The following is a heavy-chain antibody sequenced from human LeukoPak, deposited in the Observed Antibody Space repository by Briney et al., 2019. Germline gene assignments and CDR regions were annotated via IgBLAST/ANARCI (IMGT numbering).Heavy chain of an antibody. D-gene: IGHD6-6*01. J-gene: IGHJ6*03. CDR1: GFTFSSYA. CDR3: ARDGSSKQLVLLWTYYYMDV. V-gene: IGHV3-30-3*01. Sequence: PGGSLRLSCAASGFTFSSYAMHWVRQAPGKGLEWVAVISYDGSNKYYADSVKGRFTISRDNSKNTLYLQMNSLRAEDTAVYYCARDGSSKQLVLLWTYYYMDVWGKGTTVTVSS. CDR2: ISYDGSNK.